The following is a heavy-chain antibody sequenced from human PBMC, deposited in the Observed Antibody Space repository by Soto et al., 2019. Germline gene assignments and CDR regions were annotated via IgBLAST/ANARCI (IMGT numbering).Heavy chain of an antibody. J-gene: IGHJ4*02. CDR1: EGKCSGYA. V-gene: IGHV3-23*01. Sequence: GGSLRLSCGAAEGKCSGYAMSWVRQAPGKGLEWVXAXSXXXGXKXXXDXXXXRFTISRDSSKNTLYVQMKSLRADDTAVYYCAKERYAVAGTSIDYWGQGTLVTVSS. D-gene: IGHD6-19*01. CDR2: XSXXXGXK. CDR3: AKERYAVAGTSIDY.